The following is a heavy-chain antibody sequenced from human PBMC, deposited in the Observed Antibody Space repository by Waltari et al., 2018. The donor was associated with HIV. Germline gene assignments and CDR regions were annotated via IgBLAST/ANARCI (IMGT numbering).Heavy chain of an antibody. V-gene: IGHV4-39*01. D-gene: IGHD3-16*01. CDR2: VYYGGKT. Sequence: QLQESGPALVKPSETLSLSCSVSGVPLTSKNYYWGWVRQSPGKRLDWIASVYYGGKTHNNPALKSRLSLSLDTSKNWLSLNVTSVTAADTAVYYCARHSGPYVHFFDLWGRGTLVTVTS. CDR1: GVPLTSKNYY. CDR3: ARHSGPYVHFFDL. J-gene: IGHJ2*01.